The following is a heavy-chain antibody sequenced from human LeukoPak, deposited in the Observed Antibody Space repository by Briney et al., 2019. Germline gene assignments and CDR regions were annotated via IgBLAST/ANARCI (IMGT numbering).Heavy chain of an antibody. Sequence: PGGSLRLSCAASGFTFSSYGMHWGRQAPGKGLEWVAGISYDGSNKYYADSVKGRFTISRDNSKNTLYLQMNSLRAEDTAVYYCAKDRLTGYSSSWEEGFDYWGQGSLVTVSS. CDR3: AKDRLTGYSSSWEEGFDY. CDR1: GFTFSSYG. J-gene: IGHJ4*02. V-gene: IGHV3-30*18. CDR2: ISYDGSNK. D-gene: IGHD6-13*01.